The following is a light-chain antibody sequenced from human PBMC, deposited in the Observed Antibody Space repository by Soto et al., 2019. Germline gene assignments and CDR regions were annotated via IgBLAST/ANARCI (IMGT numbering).Light chain of an antibody. Sequence: LTQPASVSGSPGQSITISCTGTSSDVGGYNYVSWFQQHPDKAPKLVIYEVTHRPSGFSDRFSGSKSGNTAFLPISGLQAADEADYFCKSYAGSNTYVFRSGTTVTVL. CDR1: SSDVGGYNY. J-gene: IGLJ1*01. CDR2: EVT. CDR3: KSYAGSNTYV. V-gene: IGLV2-14*01.